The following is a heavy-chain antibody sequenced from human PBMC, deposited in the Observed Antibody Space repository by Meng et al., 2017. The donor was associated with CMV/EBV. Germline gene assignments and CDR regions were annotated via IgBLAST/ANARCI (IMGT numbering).Heavy chain of an antibody. CDR1: GGSVSSGSYY. CDR2: IYYSGST. D-gene: IGHD3-3*01. Sequence: SETLSLTCTVSGGSVSSGSYYWSWTRQPPGKGLEWSGYIYYSGSTNYNPSLKSRVTISVDTSKNQFSLKLRSVTAADTAVYYCARAATIFEYYGMDVWGQGNTVTVSS. J-gene: IGHJ6*02. CDR3: ARAATIFEYYGMDV. V-gene: IGHV4-61*01.